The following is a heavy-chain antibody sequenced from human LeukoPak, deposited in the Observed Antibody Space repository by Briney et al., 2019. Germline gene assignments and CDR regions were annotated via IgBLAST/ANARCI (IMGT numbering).Heavy chain of an antibody. J-gene: IGHJ4*02. CDR2: ISGSGGST. CDR3: AKVRYYDSSGPSDY. Sequence: GGSLRLSCAASGFTFSSYTMSWVRQAPGKGLEWVSGISGSGGSTYYADSVKGRFPISRDNSKNTLYLQMNSLRAEDTAVYYCAKVRYYDSSGPSDYWGQGTLVTGSS. D-gene: IGHD3-22*01. CDR1: GFTFSSYT. V-gene: IGHV3-23*01.